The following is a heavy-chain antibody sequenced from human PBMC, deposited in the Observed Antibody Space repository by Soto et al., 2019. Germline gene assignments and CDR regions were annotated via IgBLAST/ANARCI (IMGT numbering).Heavy chain of an antibody. V-gene: IGHV4-59*08. CDR1: GGSISSYY. CDR3: ARHGGFCSGGSCPRDAFDI. CDR2: IYYSGST. D-gene: IGHD2-15*01. J-gene: IGHJ3*02. Sequence: ASETLSLTCTVSGGSISSYYWSWIRQPPGKGLEWIGYIYYSGSTNYNPSLKSRVTISVDTSKNQFSLKLSSVTAADTAVYYCARHGGFCSGGSCPRDAFDIWGQGTMVTVSS.